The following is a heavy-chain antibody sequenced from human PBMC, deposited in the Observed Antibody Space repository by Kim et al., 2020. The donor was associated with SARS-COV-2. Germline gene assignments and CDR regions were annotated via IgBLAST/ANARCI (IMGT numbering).Heavy chain of an antibody. D-gene: IGHD6-19*01. CDR2: ISWNSGSI. V-gene: IGHV3-9*01. CDR1: GFTFDDYA. J-gene: IGHJ4*02. Sequence: GGSLRLSCAASGFTFDDYAMHWVRQAPGKGLEWVSGISWNSGSIGYADSVKGRFTISRDNAKNSLYLQMNSLRAEDTALYYCAKNSSGWVDYWGQGTRVT. CDR3: AKNSSGWVDY.